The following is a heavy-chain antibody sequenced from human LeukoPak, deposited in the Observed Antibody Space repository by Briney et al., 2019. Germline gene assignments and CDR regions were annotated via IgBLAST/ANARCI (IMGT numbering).Heavy chain of an antibody. CDR3: ARVGGPNYYYYGMDV. Sequence: SETLSLTCTVSGGSISNYYWSWIRQPPGKGLEWIGYIYYSGSTNYNPSLKSRVTISVDTSKNQFSLKLSSVTAADTAVYYCARVGGPNYYYYGMDVWGQGTTVTVSS. V-gene: IGHV4-59*01. CDR1: GGSISNYY. J-gene: IGHJ6*02. D-gene: IGHD4-23*01. CDR2: IYYSGST.